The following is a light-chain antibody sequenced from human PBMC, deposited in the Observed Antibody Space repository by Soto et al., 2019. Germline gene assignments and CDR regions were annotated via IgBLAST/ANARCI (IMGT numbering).Light chain of an antibody. Sequence: IVLTQSPATLSLSPGERATLSCTASQHVTTTYIAWYQQKFGQAPRLLIYGASTRATGTPDRFTGGGFGTDFTLTISRVEPEDVAVYYCQQYDSSCTFGGGTKVEMK. J-gene: IGKJ4*01. CDR1: QHVTTTY. CDR2: GAS. CDR3: QQYDSSCT. V-gene: IGKV3-20*01.